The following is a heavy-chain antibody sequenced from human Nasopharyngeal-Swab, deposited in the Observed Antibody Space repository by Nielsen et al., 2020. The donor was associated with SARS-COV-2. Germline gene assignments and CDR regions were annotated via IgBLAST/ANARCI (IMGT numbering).Heavy chain of an antibody. CDR2: VYYSGSP. Sequence: SETLSLTCTISGGSISSYYWSWIRQPPGKGLERIGYVYYSGSPSYNPSLKSRVTISVDTSKNQFSLKLTSVTAADTAVYYCARGLAAAWYGIYYFDYWGQGTLVTVSS. V-gene: IGHV4-59*13. D-gene: IGHD6-13*01. CDR3: ARGLAAAWYGIYYFDY. CDR1: GGSISSYY. J-gene: IGHJ4*02.